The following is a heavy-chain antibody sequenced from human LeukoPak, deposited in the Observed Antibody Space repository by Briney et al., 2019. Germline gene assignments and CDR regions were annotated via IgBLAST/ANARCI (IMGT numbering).Heavy chain of an antibody. V-gene: IGHV4-61*02. CDR3: ARGTYYYDSSGYYSDWFDP. Sequence: SETLSLTCTVPGGSISSGSYYWSWIRQPAGKGLEWIGRIYTSGSTNYNPSLKSRVTISVDTSKNQFSLKLSSVTAADTAVYYCARGTYYYDSSGYYSDWFDPWGQGTLVTVSS. CDR1: GGSISSGSYY. D-gene: IGHD3-22*01. J-gene: IGHJ5*02. CDR2: IYTSGST.